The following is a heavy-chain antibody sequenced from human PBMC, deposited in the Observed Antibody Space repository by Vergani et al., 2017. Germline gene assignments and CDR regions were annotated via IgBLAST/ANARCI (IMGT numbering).Heavy chain of an antibody. CDR3: ARXGMQQQLVRYYFDY. Sequence: EVQLVESGGGLVQPGGSLRLSCAASGFTFSSYSMNWVRQAPGKGLEWVSYISSSSSTIYYADSVKGRFTISRDNAKKSLYLQMNSLRAEDTAVYYCARXGMQQQLVRYYFDYWGQGTLVTVSS. V-gene: IGHV3-48*01. CDR2: ISSSSSTI. D-gene: IGHD6-13*01. CDR1: GFTFSSYS. J-gene: IGHJ4*02.